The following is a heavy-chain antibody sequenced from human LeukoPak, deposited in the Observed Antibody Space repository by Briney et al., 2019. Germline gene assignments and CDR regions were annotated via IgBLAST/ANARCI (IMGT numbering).Heavy chain of an antibody. D-gene: IGHD3-22*01. CDR1: GGSFSGYY. CDR2: INHSGST. V-gene: IGHV4-34*01. CDR3: ARFPVTMIVVVKDAFDI. Sequence: KPSETLSLTCAVYGGSFSGYYWSWIRQPPGKGLEWIGEINHSGSTNYNPSLKSRVTISVDTSKNQFSLKLSSVTAADTAVYYCARFPVTMIVVVKDAFDIWGQGTMVTVSS. J-gene: IGHJ3*02.